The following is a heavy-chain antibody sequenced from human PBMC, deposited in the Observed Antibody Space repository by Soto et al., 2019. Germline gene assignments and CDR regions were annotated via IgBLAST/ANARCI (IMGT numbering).Heavy chain of an antibody. Sequence: ASVKVSCKASGYTFTGYYLYWVRQAPGQGLEWMGWINPDTGDTNYAQNFQGRVTMTRDPSISIAYMELSRLRLDDTAVYYCARGGSFLLSPFDPGGLGTLVTVSS. V-gene: IGHV1-2*02. CDR2: INPDTGDT. CDR3: ARGGSFLLSPFDP. CDR1: GYTFTGYY. J-gene: IGHJ5*02. D-gene: IGHD3-3*01.